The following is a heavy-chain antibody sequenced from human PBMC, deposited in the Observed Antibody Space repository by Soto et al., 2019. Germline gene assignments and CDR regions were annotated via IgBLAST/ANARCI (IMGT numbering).Heavy chain of an antibody. J-gene: IGHJ5*02. CDR3: AKDSGYNYGYFRWFDP. CDR2: IFYSGST. CDR1: GGSISNYY. D-gene: IGHD5-18*01. V-gene: IGHV4-59*01. Sequence: SETLSLTCTVSGGSISNYYWSWIRQPPGRGLEWIGHIFYSGSTNYNPALKSRVTISVDTSKSQFSLKLSSVTAADTDVYYCAKDSGYNYGYFRWFDPWGQGTLVTVSS.